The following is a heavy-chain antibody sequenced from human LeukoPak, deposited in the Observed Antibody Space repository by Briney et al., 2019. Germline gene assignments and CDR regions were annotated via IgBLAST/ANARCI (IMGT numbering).Heavy chain of an antibody. Sequence: SETLSLTCTVSGGSISSSSYYWGWIRQPPGKGLEWIGSIYYSGSTYYNPSLKSRVTISVDTSKNQFSLKLSSVTAADTAVYYCARYYDILTGYYYGMDVWGQGTTVTVSS. CDR3: ARYYDILTGYYYGMDV. D-gene: IGHD3-9*01. CDR2: IYYSGST. V-gene: IGHV4-39*01. CDR1: GGSISSSSYY. J-gene: IGHJ6*02.